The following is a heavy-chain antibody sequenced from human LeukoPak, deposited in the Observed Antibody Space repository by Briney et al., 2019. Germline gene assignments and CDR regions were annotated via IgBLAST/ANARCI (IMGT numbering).Heavy chain of an antibody. CDR2: INPNSGGT. CDR3: ARVPKATPGHFDY. CDR1: GYTFTGYY. J-gene: IGHJ4*02. Sequence: ASVKVSCKASGYTFTGYYMHWVRQAPGQGLEWTGWINPNSGGTNYAQKFKGRVTMTRDTSISTAYMELSRLRSDDTAVYYCARVPKATPGHFDYWGQGTLVTVSP. V-gene: IGHV1-2*02.